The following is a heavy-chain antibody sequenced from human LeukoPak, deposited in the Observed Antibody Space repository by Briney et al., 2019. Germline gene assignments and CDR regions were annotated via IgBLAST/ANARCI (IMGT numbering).Heavy chain of an antibody. J-gene: IGHJ1*01. CDR2: IRYDGSNK. CDR3: AREPNQFYSSSWLSKVPSQYFQH. D-gene: IGHD6-13*01. CDR1: GFTFSSYG. Sequence: GGSLRLSCAASGFTFSSYGMHWVRQAPGKGLEWVAFIRYDGSNKYYADSVKGRFTISRDNSKNTLYLQMNSLRAEDTAVYYCAREPNQFYSSSWLSKVPSQYFQHWGQGTLVTVSS. V-gene: IGHV3-30*02.